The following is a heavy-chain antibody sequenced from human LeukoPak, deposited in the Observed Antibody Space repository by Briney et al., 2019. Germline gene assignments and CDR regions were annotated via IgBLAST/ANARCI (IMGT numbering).Heavy chain of an antibody. D-gene: IGHD5-18*01. Sequence: GGSLRLSCAASGFTFSSYWMSWVRQAPGKGLEWVANIKQDGSEKYYVDSVKGRFTISRDNAKNSLYLQMNSLRAEDTAVYYCARDLLQLWSILDYWGQGTLVTVFS. CDR1: GFTFSSYW. J-gene: IGHJ4*02. CDR2: IKQDGSEK. CDR3: ARDLLQLWSILDY. V-gene: IGHV3-7*05.